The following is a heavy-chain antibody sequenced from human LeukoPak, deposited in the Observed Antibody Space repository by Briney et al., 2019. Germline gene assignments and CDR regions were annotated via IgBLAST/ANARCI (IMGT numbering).Heavy chain of an antibody. J-gene: IGHJ6*02. D-gene: IGHD2-15*01. CDR3: AKDMRYCSGGGCYGMDV. CDR1: GFTFSSYA. CDR2: LSSNGGST. Sequence: GGSLRLSCSASGFTFSSYAMHWVPQAPGKGLEYVSALSSNGGSTYYADSVKGRFTISRDNSKNTLYLQMNSLRAEDTALYYCAKDMRYCSGGGCYGMDVWGQGTAVTVSS. V-gene: IGHV3-64*04.